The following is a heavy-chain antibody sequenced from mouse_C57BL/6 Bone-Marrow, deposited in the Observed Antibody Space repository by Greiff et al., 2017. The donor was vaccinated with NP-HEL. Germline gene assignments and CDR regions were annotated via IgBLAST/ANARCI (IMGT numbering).Heavy chain of an antibody. CDR2: IDPENGDT. CDR3: TTIYDYWYFDV. V-gene: IGHV14-4*01. J-gene: IGHJ1*03. D-gene: IGHD2-3*01. CDR1: RFNIKDDY. Sequence: EVQLQQSGAELVRPGATVKLSCTASRFNIKDDYMHWVKQRPEQGLEWIGWIDPENGDTEYASKFQGKATITADTSSNTAYLQLSSLTSEDTAVYYCTTIYDYWYFDVWGTGTTVTVSS.